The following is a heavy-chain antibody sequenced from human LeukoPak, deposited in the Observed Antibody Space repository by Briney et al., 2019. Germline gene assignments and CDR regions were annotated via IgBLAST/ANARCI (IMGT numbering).Heavy chain of an antibody. J-gene: IGHJ4*02. CDR2: ISSSGSTI. CDR1: GFTFSDYY. Sequence: GGSLRPSCAASGFTFSDYYMSWIRQAPGKGLEWVSYISSSGSTIYYADSVRGRFTISWDNAKNSLYLQMNSLRAEDTAVYYCARVTAARFPPDYWGQGTLVTVSS. CDR3: ARVTAARFPPDY. D-gene: IGHD6-6*01. V-gene: IGHV3-11*01.